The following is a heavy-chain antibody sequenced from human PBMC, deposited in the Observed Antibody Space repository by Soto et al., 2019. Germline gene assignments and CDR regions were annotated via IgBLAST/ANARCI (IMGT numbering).Heavy chain of an antibody. D-gene: IGHD5-18*01. CDR3: ASGIQLWLRRINNGYSG. Sequence: QVQLVQSGAEVKKPESSVKVSCKAPGGTFSTYAISWVRQAPGQGLEWMGGIIPMFGTANYAPRFQDRVTITADESTNTVYMELSTLRSEDTAVYFRASGIQLWLRRINNGYSGWGQGTLVTVSS. CDR2: IIPMFGTA. J-gene: IGHJ4*02. V-gene: IGHV1-69*12. CDR1: GGTFSTYA.